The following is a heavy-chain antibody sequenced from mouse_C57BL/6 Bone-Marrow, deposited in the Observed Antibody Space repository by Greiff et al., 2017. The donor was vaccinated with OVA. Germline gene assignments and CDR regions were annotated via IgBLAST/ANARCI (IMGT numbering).Heavy chain of an antibody. D-gene: IGHD2-5*01. CDR3: VRQSNSGAY. V-gene: IGHV10-1*01. Sequence: EVHLVESGGGLVQPKGSLKLSCAASGFSFNTYAMNWVRQAPGKGLEWVARIRSKSNNYATYYADSVKDRFTISRDDSESMLYLQMNNLKTEDTAMYYCVRQSNSGAYWGQGTLVTVSA. J-gene: IGHJ3*01. CDR2: IRSKSNNYAT. CDR1: GFSFNTYA.